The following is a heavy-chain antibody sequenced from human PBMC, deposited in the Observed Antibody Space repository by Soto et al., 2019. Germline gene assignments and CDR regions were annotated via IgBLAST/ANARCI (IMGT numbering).Heavy chain of an antibody. J-gene: IGHJ4*02. Sequence: EVQLLASGGGLAQPGGSLRLSCAASGFTFNDYAMAWVRQAPGKGLEWVSSISGSGGHSSYADSVRGRFTISRDNVNSILSLDMSDLSAEDTAVYYCAKDCRRLAVAGSAFDSWGQGTLVTVSS. CDR1: GFTFNDYA. CDR2: ISGSGGHS. D-gene: IGHD6-19*01. CDR3: AKDCRRLAVAGSAFDS. V-gene: IGHV3-23*01.